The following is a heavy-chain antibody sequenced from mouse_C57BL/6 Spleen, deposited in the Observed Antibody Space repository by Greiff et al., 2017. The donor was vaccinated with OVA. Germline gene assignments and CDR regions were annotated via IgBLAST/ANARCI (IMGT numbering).Heavy chain of an antibody. Sequence: EVQLQQSGPELVKPGASVKISCKASGYSFTDYNMNWVKQSNGKSLEWIGVINPNYGTTSYNQKFKGKATLTVDQSSSTPYMQLNSLTSEDSAVYYCAKLYDGYYANYFDYWGQGTTLTVSS. V-gene: IGHV1-39*01. CDR1: GYSFTDYN. CDR2: INPNYGTT. CDR3: AKLYDGYYANYFDY. D-gene: IGHD2-3*01. J-gene: IGHJ2*01.